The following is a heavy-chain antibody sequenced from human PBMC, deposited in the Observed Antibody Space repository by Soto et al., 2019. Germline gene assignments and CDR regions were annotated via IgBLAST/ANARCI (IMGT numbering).Heavy chain of an antibody. J-gene: IGHJ5*02. D-gene: IGHD3-16*01. V-gene: IGHV4-59*01. CDR3: ALSGPEGGWFDP. CDR1: GGSISSYY. CDR2: IYYSGST. Sequence: SETLSLTCTVSGGSISSYYWSWIRQPPGKGLEWIGYIYYSGSTNYNPSLKSRVTISVDTSKNQFSLKLSSVTAADTAVYYCALSGPEGGWFDPWGQGTLVTVSS.